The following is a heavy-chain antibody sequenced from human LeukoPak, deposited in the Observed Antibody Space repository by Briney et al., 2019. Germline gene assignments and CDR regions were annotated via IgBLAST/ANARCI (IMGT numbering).Heavy chain of an antibody. D-gene: IGHD6-25*01. J-gene: IGHJ3*01. V-gene: IGHV6-1*01. CDR3: ARGRASAFDV. Sequence: SQTLSLSCAISGYSVSTSGVAWHWLRQSPSRVLEWLGSTYYTTKWNTDYAVSVKSRIVVTPDTSKNQFSLQLNSVTAEDTAVYYCARGRASAFDVWGQGTMVTVSS. CDR1: GYSVSTSGVA. CDR2: TYYTTKWNT.